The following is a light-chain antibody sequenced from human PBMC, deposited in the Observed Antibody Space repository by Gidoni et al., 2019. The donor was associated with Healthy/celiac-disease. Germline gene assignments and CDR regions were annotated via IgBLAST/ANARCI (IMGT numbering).Light chain of an antibody. CDR2: DAS. V-gene: IGKV3-15*01. J-gene: IGKJ2*01. CDR3: QQYNNWPPYT. Sequence: EIAMTQSPATLSVSPGERATLSCRPSQSVSSDLAWYQQKPGQAPRLLIYDASTRATGIPARFSGSGSGTEFTLTISSLQSEDFAVYYCQQYNNWPPYTFGQGTKLEIK. CDR1: QSVSSD.